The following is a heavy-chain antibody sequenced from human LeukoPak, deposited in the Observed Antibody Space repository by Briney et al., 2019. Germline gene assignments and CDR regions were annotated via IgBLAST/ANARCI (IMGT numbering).Heavy chain of an antibody. V-gene: IGHV3-30*02. J-gene: IGHJ3*01. CDR2: IRYDGSDE. CDR1: GFTLSNYG. Sequence: PGGSLRLSCAASGFTLSNYGMHWVRQAPGKGLEWLAFIRYDGSDEQYADSVKGRFTISRDYFKNTLYLQMNSLRIEDTAVYYCARGGRSVIRGPQATFDVWGQGTMVTVSS. CDR3: ARGGRSVIRGPQATFDV. D-gene: IGHD3-10*01.